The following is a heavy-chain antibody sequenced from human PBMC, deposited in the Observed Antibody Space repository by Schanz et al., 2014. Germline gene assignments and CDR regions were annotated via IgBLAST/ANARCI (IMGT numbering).Heavy chain of an antibody. CDR3: LAPDYGMDV. CDR2: ISASGGDT. Sequence: EVQLVESGGGWVQPGGSLRLSCAASEFTFSTDAMSWVRQAPGKGLEWLSVISASGGDTYYADSVKGRFTISRDNSKNTLYLQMNSLRAEDTAVYYCLAPDYGMDVWGQGTTVTVSS. J-gene: IGHJ6*02. CDR1: EFTFSTDA. V-gene: IGHV3-23*04.